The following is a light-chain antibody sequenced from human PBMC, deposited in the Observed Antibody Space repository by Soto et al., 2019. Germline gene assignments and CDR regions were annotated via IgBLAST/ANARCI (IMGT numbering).Light chain of an antibody. CDR1: SSDVGGYNY. CDR3: SSYAGSKNLV. J-gene: IGLJ2*01. Sequence: SALTQPPSASGSPGQSVTISCTGTSSDVGGYNYVSWYQQHPGKAPKLMIYEVSKWPSGVPDRFSGSKSGNTASLTVSGLQAEDEADYYCSSYAGSKNLVFGGGTKLTVL. V-gene: IGLV2-8*01. CDR2: EVS.